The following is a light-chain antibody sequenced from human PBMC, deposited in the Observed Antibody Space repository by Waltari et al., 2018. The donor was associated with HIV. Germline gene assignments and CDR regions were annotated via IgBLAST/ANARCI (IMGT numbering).Light chain of an antibody. CDR3: SSYAGTNKV. CDR1: TSDIGGYNY. J-gene: IGLJ3*02. Sequence: QSALTQPPSASGSPGQSVTVPCTATTSDIGGYNYVPWYQQHPGKAPKLIIYEVTKRPSGVPDRFSGSKSGNTASLTVSGLQAEDEADYYCSSYAGTNKVFGGGTKLTVL. V-gene: IGLV2-8*01. CDR2: EVT.